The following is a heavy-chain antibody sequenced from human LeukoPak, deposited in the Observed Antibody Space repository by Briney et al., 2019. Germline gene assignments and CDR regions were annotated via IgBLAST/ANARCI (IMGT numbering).Heavy chain of an antibody. CDR1: GGTFSSYA. CDR2: IIPILGIA. CDR3: ATELPLYSYGRNYFDY. V-gene: IGHV1-69*10. J-gene: IGHJ4*02. Sequence: ASVKVSCKASGGTFSSYAISWVRQAPGQGLEWMGGIIPILGIANYAQKFQGRVTITADKSTSTAYMELSSLRSEDTAVYYCATELPLYSYGRNYFDYWGQGTLVTVSS. D-gene: IGHD5-18*01.